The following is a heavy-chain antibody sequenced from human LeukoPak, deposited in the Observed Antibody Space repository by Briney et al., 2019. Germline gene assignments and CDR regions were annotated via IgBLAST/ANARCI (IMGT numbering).Heavy chain of an antibody. CDR2: ILPDGSQK. V-gene: IGHV3-7*01. CDR1: GFTLSNYW. Sequence: GGSLRLSCAASGFTLSNYWMHWVRQAPGKGLEWLANILPDGSQKYYVDSVKGRFTISRDNPKNSLYLQINNLRAEDTAVYYCGRLAHNAWYAIDFWGQGTLVTVSS. J-gene: IGHJ4*02. CDR3: GRLAHNAWYAIDF. D-gene: IGHD2-2*01.